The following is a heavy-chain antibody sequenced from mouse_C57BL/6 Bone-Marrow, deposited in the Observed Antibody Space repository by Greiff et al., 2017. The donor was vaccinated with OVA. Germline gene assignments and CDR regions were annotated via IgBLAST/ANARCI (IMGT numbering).Heavy chain of an antibody. J-gene: IGHJ4*01. CDR1: GFSFNTYA. CDR2: IRSKSNNYAT. D-gene: IGHD2-4*01. Sequence: VQLKQSGGGLVQPKGSLKLSCAASGFSFNTYAMNWVRQAPGKGLEWVARIRSKSNNYATYYADSVKDRFTISRDDSESMLYLQMNNLKTEDTAMYYCVRTCDYVWMDYWGQGTSVTVSS. CDR3: VRTCDYVWMDY. V-gene: IGHV10-1*01.